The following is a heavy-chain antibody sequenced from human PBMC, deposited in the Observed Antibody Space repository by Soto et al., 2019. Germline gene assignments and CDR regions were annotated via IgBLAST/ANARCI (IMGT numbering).Heavy chain of an antibody. V-gene: IGHV4-31*03. Sequence: PSETLSLTCTVSGGSISSGGYYWSWIRQHPGKGLEWIGYIYYSGSTYYNPSLKSRVTISVDTSKNQFSLKLSSVTAADTAVYYCARNYGANYYDSSGYYSRDNWFDPWGQGTLVTVSS. CDR2: IYYSGST. D-gene: IGHD3-22*01. CDR3: ARNYGANYYDSSGYYSRDNWFDP. CDR1: GGSISSGGYY. J-gene: IGHJ5*02.